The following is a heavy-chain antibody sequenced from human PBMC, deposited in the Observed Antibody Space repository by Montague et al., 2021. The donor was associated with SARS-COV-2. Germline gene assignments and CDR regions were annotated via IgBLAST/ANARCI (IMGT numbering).Heavy chain of an antibody. CDR3: ARDQNYGMDV. CDR1: GFTFSTYG. CDR2: IHGRGDGT. V-gene: IGHV3-23*01. J-gene: IGHJ6*02. Sequence: SLRISCAASGFTFSTYGMYWVRQPPGKGLEWVSEIHGRGDGTYYADSVKGRFTISRDNSKNTLYLQMNSLRGEDTAVYYCARDQNYGMDVWGQGTTVIVSS.